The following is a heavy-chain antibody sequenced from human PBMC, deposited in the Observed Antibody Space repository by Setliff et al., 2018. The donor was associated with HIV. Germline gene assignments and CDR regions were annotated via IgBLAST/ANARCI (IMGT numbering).Heavy chain of an antibody. CDR3: ARVRTSYNFWVGDVFDP. V-gene: IGHV7-4-1*02. Sequence: EASVKVSCKTSGFTFTNYAIHWVRQAPGQRLEWMGWINTNTGYPTYAQAFRGRFVFSLDTSVSTAYLEISSLEAEDTAVYFCARVRTSYNFWVGDVFDPWGQGTLVTVSS. CDR2: INTNTGYP. CDR1: GFTFTNYA. J-gene: IGHJ5*02. D-gene: IGHD1-1*01.